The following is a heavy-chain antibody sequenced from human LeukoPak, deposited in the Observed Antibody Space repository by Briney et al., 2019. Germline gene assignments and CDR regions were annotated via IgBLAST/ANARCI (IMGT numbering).Heavy chain of an antibody. D-gene: IGHD3-10*01. CDR3: AKGIGSWFGELFYFDY. CDR2: ISGSGGST. CDR1: GFTFSSYG. Sequence: GGSLRLSCAASGFTFSSYGMSWVRQAPGKGLEWVSAISGSGGSTYYADSVKGRFTISRDNSKNTLYLQMNSLRAEDTAVYYCAKGIGSWFGELFYFDYWGQGTLVTVSS. V-gene: IGHV3-23*01. J-gene: IGHJ4*02.